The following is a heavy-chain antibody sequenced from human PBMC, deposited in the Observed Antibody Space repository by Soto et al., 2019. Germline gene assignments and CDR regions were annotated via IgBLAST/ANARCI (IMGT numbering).Heavy chain of an antibody. CDR1: NGSISSGDYY. D-gene: IGHD3-3*01. J-gene: IGHJ4*02. Sequence: SETLSLTCTVSNGSISSGDYYWSWIRQPPGKGLEWIGYIHYSGNTYYNPSLKSRVTISVDTSKNQFSLKLTSGTAADTAVYYCARGSHDFIFDYWGQGTLVTVSS. CDR3: ARGSHDFIFDY. V-gene: IGHV4-30-4*01. CDR2: IHYSGNT.